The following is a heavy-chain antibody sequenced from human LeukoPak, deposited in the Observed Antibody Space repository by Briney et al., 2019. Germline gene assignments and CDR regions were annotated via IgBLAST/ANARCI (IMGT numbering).Heavy chain of an antibody. Sequence: SETLSLTCTVSGGSISSSSYYWGWIRQPPGKGLEWIGSIYYSGSTYYNPSLKSRVTISVDTSKNQFSLKLSSVTAADTAVYYCARDLGAVAGAGTYAFDIWGQGTVVTVSS. V-gene: IGHV4-39*07. J-gene: IGHJ3*02. CDR2: IYYSGST. CDR3: ARDLGAVAGAGTYAFDI. CDR1: GGSISSSSYY. D-gene: IGHD6-13*01.